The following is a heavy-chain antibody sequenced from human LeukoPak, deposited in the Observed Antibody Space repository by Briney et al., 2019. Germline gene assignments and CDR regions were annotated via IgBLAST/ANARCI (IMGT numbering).Heavy chain of an antibody. CDR3: ARAYGKWNDVYFYAFDL. J-gene: IGHJ3*01. V-gene: IGHV3-21*04. D-gene: IGHD1-20*01. Sequence: GGSLRLSRAASGFIFSTYSMNWVRQAPGKGLEWVSSISSSTSYIYYADSVKGRFTISRDNAKSSLYLQMNSLRAEDTALYYCARAYGKWNDVYFYAFDLWGQGTMVTVSS. CDR2: ISSSTSYI. CDR1: GFIFSTYS.